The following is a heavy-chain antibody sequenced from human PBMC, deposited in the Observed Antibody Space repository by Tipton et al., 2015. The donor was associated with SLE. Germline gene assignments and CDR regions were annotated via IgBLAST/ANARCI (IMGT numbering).Heavy chain of an antibody. Sequence: TLSLTCTVSGGSISSGGYYWRWIPQHPGKCLEWIGYIYYSGSTSYNPSLKSRVTISIDTSKNQFSLKLSSVTATDTAVYYCARALQIYFDYWGQGTLVTVSS. J-gene: IGHJ4*02. CDR1: GGSISSGGYY. V-gene: IGHV4-31*03. CDR2: IYYSGST. CDR3: ARALQIYFDY.